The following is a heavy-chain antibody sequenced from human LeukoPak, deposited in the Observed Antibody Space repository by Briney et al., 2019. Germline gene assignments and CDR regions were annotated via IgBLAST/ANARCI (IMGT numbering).Heavy chain of an antibody. J-gene: IGHJ6*03. CDR2: INPNSGGT. CDR3: ARVSSGSYVYYYCYMDV. CDR1: GYTFTGYY. D-gene: IGHD1-26*01. Sequence: ASVKVSCKASGYTFTGYYMHWVRQAPGQGLEWMGWINPNSGGTNYAQKFQGRVTMTRDTSISTAYMELSRLRSDDTGVYYCARVSSGSYVYYYCYMDVWGKGTTVTISS. V-gene: IGHV1-2*02.